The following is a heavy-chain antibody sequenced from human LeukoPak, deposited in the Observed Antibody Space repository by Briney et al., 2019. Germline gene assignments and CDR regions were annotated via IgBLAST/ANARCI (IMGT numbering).Heavy chain of an antibody. Sequence: GASVKVSCKVSGYTLTELSMHWVRQAPGQGLEWMGWINPNSGGTNYAQKFQGRVTMTRDTSISTAYMELSRLRSDDTAVYYCARARGCSSTSCYGGKIDYWGQGTLVTVSS. D-gene: IGHD2-2*01. J-gene: IGHJ4*02. CDR1: GYTLTELS. V-gene: IGHV1-2*02. CDR3: ARARGCSSTSCYGGKIDY. CDR2: INPNSGGT.